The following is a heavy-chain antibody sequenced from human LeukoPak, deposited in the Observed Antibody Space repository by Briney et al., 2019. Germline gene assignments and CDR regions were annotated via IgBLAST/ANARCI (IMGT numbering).Heavy chain of an antibody. D-gene: IGHD2-8*01. CDR1: GFAFNNYA. CDR3: ARDYCSNGRCSAARDY. J-gene: IGHJ4*02. Sequence: PGRSLRLSCAASGFAFNNYAMHWVRQAPGKGLEWVAGIWSDGIKTFYADSVKGRFTISRDSSKNSLFLQMNSLRAEDTALYYRARDYCSNGRCSAARDYWGQGTLVTVSS. V-gene: IGHV3-33*01. CDR2: IWSDGIKT.